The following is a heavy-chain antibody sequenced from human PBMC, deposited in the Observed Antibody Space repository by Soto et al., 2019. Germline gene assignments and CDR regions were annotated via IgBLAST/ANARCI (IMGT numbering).Heavy chain of an antibody. V-gene: IGHV3-74*01. D-gene: IGHD4-4*01. CDR3: ARGGNPDY. CDR2: IQSDGSSP. Sequence: EVPLVESGGGLVQPGGSLRLSCEASGFTFNYYWMHWVRQSPEKGLVWLSRIQSDGSSPAYADSVKGRFTISRDNAKNTVYLQMNSRRAEDTAVYYCARGGNPDYWGQGTLVTVSS. J-gene: IGHJ4*02. CDR1: GFTFNYYW.